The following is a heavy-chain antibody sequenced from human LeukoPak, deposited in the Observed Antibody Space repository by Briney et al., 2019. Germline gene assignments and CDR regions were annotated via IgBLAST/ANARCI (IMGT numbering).Heavy chain of an antibody. J-gene: IGHJ4*02. CDR2: INSRETQK. Sequence: GGSLRLSCGVSAFTLSEYYMSWIRQAPGKGLEWVASINSRETQKDHADSVRGRFTISRDNAKSALYLQLHSLRVDDTAVYFCARDRYGLFDFWGPGTLVTVSS. CDR1: AFTLSEYY. V-gene: IGHV3-11*01. D-gene: IGHD5-18*01. CDR3: ARDRYGLFDF.